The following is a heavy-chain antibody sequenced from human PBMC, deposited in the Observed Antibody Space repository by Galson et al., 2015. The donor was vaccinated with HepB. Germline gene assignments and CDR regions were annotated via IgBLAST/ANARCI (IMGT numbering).Heavy chain of an antibody. CDR3: GSRWADY. D-gene: IGHD4-23*01. V-gene: IGHV3-7*01. CDR1: GFTFNTYW. CDR2: MKADGSER. Sequence: SLRLSCAASGFTFNTYWMTWIRQAPGKGLEWVANMKADGSERHYVDSVRGRFTISRDNAKNSLYLQMNSLRAEDTAVYYCGSRWADYWGQGTLVTVS. J-gene: IGHJ4*02.